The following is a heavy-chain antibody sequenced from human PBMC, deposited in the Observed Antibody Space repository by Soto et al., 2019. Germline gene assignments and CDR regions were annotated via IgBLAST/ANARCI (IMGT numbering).Heavy chain of an antibody. CDR3: ARDSLVPAAIVGY. Sequence: PGGSLRLSCAASGFTFSSYAMHWVRQAPGKGLEWVAVISYDGSNKYYADSVKGRFTISRDNSKNTLYLQMNSLRAEDTAVYYCARDSLVPAAIVGYWGQGTLVTVSS. D-gene: IGHD2-2*02. CDR2: ISYDGSNK. J-gene: IGHJ4*02. CDR1: GFTFSSYA. V-gene: IGHV3-30-3*01.